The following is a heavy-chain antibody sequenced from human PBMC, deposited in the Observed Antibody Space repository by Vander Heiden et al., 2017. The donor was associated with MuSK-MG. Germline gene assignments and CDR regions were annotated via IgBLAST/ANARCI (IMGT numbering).Heavy chain of an antibody. CDR3: APYRVYSDY. V-gene: IGHV3-23*01. CDR1: GVTFRSYA. J-gene: IGHJ4*02. Sequence: EAQLLESGGGLVQPGGALRLSCAASGVTFRSYAMVWVRPAPGKGLEWVSAISGSASSTYYADSVKGRFTISRDNSKNTLYLQMNSLRAEDTAVYYCAPYRVYSDYWGQGTLVTVSS. CDR2: ISGSASST.